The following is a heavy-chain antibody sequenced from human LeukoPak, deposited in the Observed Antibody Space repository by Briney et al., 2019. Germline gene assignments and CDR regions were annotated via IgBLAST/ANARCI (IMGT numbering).Heavy chain of an antibody. CDR3: ARDNRIAVAGTVYWWFDP. CDR2: IFFTGNT. Sequence: SETLSLTCTVSGGSISSYYWSWIRQPPGEALQWIGYIFFTGNTNYNPSLRSRVTISIDTSKNQFSLKLSSVTAADTAVYYCARDNRIAVAGTVYWWFDPWGQGTLVTVSS. J-gene: IGHJ5*02. D-gene: IGHD6-19*01. CDR1: GGSISSYY. V-gene: IGHV4-59*01.